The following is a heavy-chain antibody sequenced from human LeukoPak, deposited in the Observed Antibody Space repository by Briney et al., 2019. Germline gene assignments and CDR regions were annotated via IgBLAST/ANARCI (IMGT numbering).Heavy chain of an antibody. J-gene: IGHJ2*01. CDR3: ATYSYGSHWYFDL. CDR2: IYYSGST. D-gene: IGHD5-18*01. Sequence: PSETLSLTCTVSGGSISSSSYYWGWIRQPPGKGLEWIGSIYYSGSTYYNPSLKSRVTISVDTSKNQFSLKLSSVTAADTAVYYCATYSYGSHWYFDLWGRGTLVTVSS. CDR1: GGSISSSSYY. V-gene: IGHV4-39*01.